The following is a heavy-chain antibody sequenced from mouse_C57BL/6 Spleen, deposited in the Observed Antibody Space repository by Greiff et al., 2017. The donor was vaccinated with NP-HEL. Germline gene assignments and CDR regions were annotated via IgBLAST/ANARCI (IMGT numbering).Heavy chain of an antibody. CDR1: GYTFTDYY. J-gene: IGHJ3*01. CDR2: INPNNGGT. Sequence: EVQLQQSGPELVKPGASVKISCKASGYTFTDYYMNWVKQSHGKSLEWIGDINPNNGGTSYNQKFKGKATLTVDKSSSTAYMELRSLTSEDSAVYYCARRGTTVTGPWCAYWGQGTLVTVSA. CDR3: ARRGTTVTGPWCAY. V-gene: IGHV1-26*01. D-gene: IGHD1-1*01.